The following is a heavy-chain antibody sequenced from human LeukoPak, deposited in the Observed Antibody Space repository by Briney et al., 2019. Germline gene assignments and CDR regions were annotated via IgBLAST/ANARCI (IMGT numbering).Heavy chain of an antibody. CDR3: ARSAKTYYYGSGSYYDWFDP. J-gene: IGHJ5*02. Sequence: GASVKVSCKASGYTFPSYFMHWVRQAPGQGLEWMGIINPTGGSTTYAQKFQGRVTMTRDTSTSTVYMELSSLRSDDTAVYYCARSAKTYYYGSGSYYDWFDPWGQGTLVTVSS. CDR1: GYTFPSYF. D-gene: IGHD3-10*01. CDR2: INPTGGST. V-gene: IGHV1-46*01.